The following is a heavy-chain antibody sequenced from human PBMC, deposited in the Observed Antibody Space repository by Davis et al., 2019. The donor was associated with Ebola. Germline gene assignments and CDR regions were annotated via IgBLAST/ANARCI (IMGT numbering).Heavy chain of an antibody. CDR1: GFRFTSSV. Sequence: PGGSLRLSCAASGFRFTSSVLHWVRQTPDKGLEWVAVMAIDGSDVKQYADSVKGRFTVSRDNAKNSVYVQMNSLRAEDTAVYYCARGDYSKSFLLDVWGKGTTVTVSS. CDR2: MAIDGSDVK. V-gene: IGHV3-30*04. J-gene: IGHJ6*04. CDR3: ARGDYSKSFLLDV. D-gene: IGHD4-11*01.